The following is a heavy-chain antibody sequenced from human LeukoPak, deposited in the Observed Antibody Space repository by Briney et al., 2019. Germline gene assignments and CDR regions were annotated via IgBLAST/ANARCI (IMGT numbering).Heavy chain of an antibody. CDR1: GDSMTNSY. J-gene: IGHJ3*01. CDR2: MYFTGST. V-gene: IGHV4-59*08. Sequence: SETLSLICTVSGDSMTNSYWGWIRQPPGKGLEWLGHMYFTGSTKSKPSLKSRVTISVDTSKKQLSLRLTSVSAADTAVYYCARRRQVTSYSPYAFDLWGQGTMVIVSS. CDR3: ARRRQVTSYSPYAFDL. D-gene: IGHD2-15*01.